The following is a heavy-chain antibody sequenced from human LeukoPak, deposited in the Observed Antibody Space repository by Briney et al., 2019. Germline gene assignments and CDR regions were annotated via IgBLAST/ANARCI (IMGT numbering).Heavy chain of an antibody. CDR1: GFTFGSYA. J-gene: IGHJ4*02. CDR3: AKDSGYTYGLSPYYFDC. D-gene: IGHD5-18*01. V-gene: IGHV3-23*01. Sequence: PGGSLRLSCAASGFTFGSYAMSCVRQAPGKGLEWVSAITGSGVSTHYADSVKGRFTISRDNSKDSLYLQMSSLRAEDTAVYYCAKDSGYTYGLSPYYFDCWGQGTLVTVSA. CDR2: ITGSGVST.